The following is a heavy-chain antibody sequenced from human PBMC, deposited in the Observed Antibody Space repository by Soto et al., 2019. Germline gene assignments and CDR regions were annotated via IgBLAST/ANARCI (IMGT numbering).Heavy chain of an antibody. D-gene: IGHD6-13*01. Sequence: QVQLVESGGGVVQPGRSLRLSCAASGFTFSSYGMHWVRQAPGKGLEWVAVIWYDGSNKYYADSVKGRFTISRDNSKNTLYLQMNSLRAEDTAVYYCARDQGPLAAAGLDYWGQGTLDTVSS. CDR1: GFTFSSYG. V-gene: IGHV3-33*01. CDR2: IWYDGSNK. J-gene: IGHJ4*02. CDR3: ARDQGPLAAAGLDY.